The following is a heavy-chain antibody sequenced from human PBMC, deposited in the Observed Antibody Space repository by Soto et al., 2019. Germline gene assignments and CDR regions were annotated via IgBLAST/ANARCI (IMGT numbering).Heavy chain of an antibody. J-gene: IGHJ4*02. V-gene: IGHV3-30*04. CDR3: GRCTSTSCHLGSDY. CDR2: ISYEGSSQ. Sequence: QPVGSLRLSCAASGFTFSTYAMNWVRQAPGKGLEWVALISYEGSSQYYADSVKGRFTISRDSSKNTLYLQMSSLGAADTAVYYCGRCTSTSCHLGSDYWGQGTLVTVSS. CDR1: GFTFSTYA. D-gene: IGHD2-2*01.